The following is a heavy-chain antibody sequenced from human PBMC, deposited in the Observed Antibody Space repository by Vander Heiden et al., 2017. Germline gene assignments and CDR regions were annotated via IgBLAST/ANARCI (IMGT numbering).Heavy chain of an antibody. CDR3: AKDADYGDYGVLDY. CDR2: ISYDGSNK. Sequence: QVQLVESGGGVVQPGRSLRRSCAASGFTFSSYGMHWVRQAPGKGLEWVAVISYDGSNKYYADSVKGRFTISRDNSKNTLYLQMNSLRAEDTAVYYCAKDADYGDYGVLDYWGQGTLVTVSS. V-gene: IGHV3-30*18. D-gene: IGHD4-17*01. J-gene: IGHJ4*02. CDR1: GFTFSSYG.